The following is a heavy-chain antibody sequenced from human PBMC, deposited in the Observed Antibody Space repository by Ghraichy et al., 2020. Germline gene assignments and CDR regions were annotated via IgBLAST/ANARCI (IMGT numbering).Heavy chain of an antibody. Sequence: GSLRLSCAASGFTFSSYDINWVRQAPGKGLEWVSYISSSSSYIFYTDSVKGRFTISRDNAKNSLDLQMNSLRAEDTAVYYCGRDPGYCSGGRCYHDAFDIWGQGTMVTVSS. CDR1: GFTFSSYD. J-gene: IGHJ3*02. CDR2: ISSSSSYI. CDR3: GRDPGYCSGGRCYHDAFDI. V-gene: IGHV3-21*01. D-gene: IGHD2-15*01.